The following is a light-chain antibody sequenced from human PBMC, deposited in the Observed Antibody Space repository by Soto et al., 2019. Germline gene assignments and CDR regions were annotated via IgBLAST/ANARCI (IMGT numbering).Light chain of an antibody. V-gene: IGKV1-6*01. CDR2: ATS. J-gene: IGKJ4*01. CDR1: QGIGSD. CDR3: LQDHSYLT. Sequence: AIEMTQSPSSLSASVGDRVTITCRASQGIGSDLAWYQQRPGRAPKLLIYATSSLQNGVPSRFSGSGSGTDLTLTINSLQPEDFGTYYCLQDHSYLTFGGGTKVAIK.